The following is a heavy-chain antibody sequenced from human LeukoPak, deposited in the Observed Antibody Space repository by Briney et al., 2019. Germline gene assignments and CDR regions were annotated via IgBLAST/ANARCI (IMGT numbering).Heavy chain of an antibody. J-gene: IGHJ4*02. Sequence: ASVKVSCKASGYTFTSYGISWVRQAPGQGLEWMGWISAYNGNTNYAQKLQGRVTMTTDTSTSTAYMELRSLRAEDTAVYYCAKSSDYYDSSRFDYWGQGTLVTVSS. D-gene: IGHD3-22*01. V-gene: IGHV1-18*01. CDR3: AKSSDYYDSSRFDY. CDR2: ISAYNGNT. CDR1: GYTFTSYG.